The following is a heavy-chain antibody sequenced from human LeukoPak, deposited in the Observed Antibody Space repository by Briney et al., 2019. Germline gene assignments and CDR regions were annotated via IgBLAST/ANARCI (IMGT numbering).Heavy chain of an antibody. CDR3: AELVGAMVRGTPTN. CDR1: GFTFSSYA. Sequence: PGGSLRLSCAASGFTFSSYAMSWVRQAPGKGLEWVSAISGSGGSTYYADSVKGRFTISRDNSKNTLYLQMNSLRAEDTAVYYCAELVGAMVRGTPTNWGQGTLVTVSS. J-gene: IGHJ4*02. CDR2: ISGSGGST. V-gene: IGHV3-23*01. D-gene: IGHD3-10*01.